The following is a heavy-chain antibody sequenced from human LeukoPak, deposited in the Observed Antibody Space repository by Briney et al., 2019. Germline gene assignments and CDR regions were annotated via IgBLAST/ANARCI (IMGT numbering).Heavy chain of an antibody. CDR2: IIPIFGTA. CDR3: ARDGDCSGGSCPLDY. J-gene: IGHJ4*02. D-gene: IGHD2-15*01. CDR1: GGTFSSYA. Sequence: GSSVKVSCKASGGTFSSYAISWVRQAPGQGLEWMGGIIPIFGTANYAQKFQGRVTLTADKSTSTAYMELSSLRSEDTAVYYCARDGDCSGGSCPLDYWGQGTLVTVSS. V-gene: IGHV1-69*06.